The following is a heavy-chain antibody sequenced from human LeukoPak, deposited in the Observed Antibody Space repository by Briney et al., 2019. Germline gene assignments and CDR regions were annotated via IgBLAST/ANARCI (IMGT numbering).Heavy chain of an antibody. CDR3: ARDHRGVFDY. V-gene: IGHV3-21*04. Sequence: PGGSLRLSCAASGFTFSNYGMNWVRQTPDKGLEWVASISSTSSYIYYTDSVRGRFTISRDNTKNSLYLHMNSLRAEDTAVYYCARDHRGVFDYWGQGTLVTVSS. J-gene: IGHJ4*02. CDR1: GFTFSNYG. D-gene: IGHD3-10*01. CDR2: ISSTSSYI.